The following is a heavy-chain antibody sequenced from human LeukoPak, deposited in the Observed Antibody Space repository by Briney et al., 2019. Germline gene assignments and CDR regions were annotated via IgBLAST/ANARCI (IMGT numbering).Heavy chain of an antibody. CDR2: INHSGST. CDR1: GGSFSGYY. Sequence: SETLSLTCAVYGGSFSGYYWSWIRQPPGKGLEWIGEINHSGSTNYNPSLKSRVTISVDTSKNQFSLKLSSVTAADTAVYYCARGRGFRGYSYGYYHYWGQGTLVTVSP. J-gene: IGHJ4*02. CDR3: ARGRGFRGYSYGYYHY. V-gene: IGHV4-34*01. D-gene: IGHD5-18*01.